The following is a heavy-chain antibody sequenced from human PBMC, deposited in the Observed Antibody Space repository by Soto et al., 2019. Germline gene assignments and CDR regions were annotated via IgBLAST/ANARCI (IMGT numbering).Heavy chain of an antibody. D-gene: IGHD3-10*01. CDR3: ATLYMVRGVRTFDY. V-gene: IGHV4-31*03. CDR2: IYYTGST. J-gene: IGHJ4*02. CDR1: GGSISSGGYY. Sequence: QVQLQESGPGLVKPSQTLSLTCTVSGGSISSGGYYWSWIRQHPGKGLEWIGYIYYTGSTYYNPSLKSRVTISVDTSKNQYSLKLSSVTAADTAVYYCATLYMVRGVRTFDYWCQGNLVTVSS.